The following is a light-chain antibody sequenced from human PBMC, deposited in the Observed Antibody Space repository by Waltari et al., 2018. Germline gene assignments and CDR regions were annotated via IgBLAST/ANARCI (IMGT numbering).Light chain of an antibody. CDR2: EVT. V-gene: IGLV2-8*01. CDR3: SSYAGNNNVV. CDR1: SRDVGGHHP. Sequence: QSALTQPPSASGSPGQSVAISCTGTSRDVGGHHPVSWYQLHPGKAPKLMISEVTKRPSGVPDRFSGSKSGNTASLTVSGLQAEDEADYYCSSYAGNNNVVFGGGTKLTVL. J-gene: IGLJ3*02.